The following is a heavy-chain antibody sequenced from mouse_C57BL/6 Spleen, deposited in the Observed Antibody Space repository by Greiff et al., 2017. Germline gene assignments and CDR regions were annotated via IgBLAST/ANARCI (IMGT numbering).Heavy chain of an antibody. J-gene: IGHJ2*01. D-gene: IGHD4-1*01. CDR1: GFTFSDYG. V-gene: IGHV5-17*01. CDR2: ISSGSSTI. CDR3: ARARTGTYFDY. Sequence: EVNLVESGGGLVKPGGSLKLSCAASGFTFSDYGMHWVRQAPEKGLEWVAYISSGSSTIYYADTVKVRFTISRDNAKNTLFLQMTRLRSEDTAMYYCARARTGTYFDYWGQGTTLTVSS.